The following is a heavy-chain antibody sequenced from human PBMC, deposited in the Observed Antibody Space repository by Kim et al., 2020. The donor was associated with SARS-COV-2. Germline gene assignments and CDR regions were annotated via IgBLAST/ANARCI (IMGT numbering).Heavy chain of an antibody. CDR3: ARTHYFASGSIYY. Sequence: YYADSVQGRFTVSRDNSKNTLFLQMSSLRAEDTAVYYCARTHYFASGSIYYWGQGTLVTVSS. D-gene: IGHD3-10*01. V-gene: IGHV3-23*01. J-gene: IGHJ4*02.